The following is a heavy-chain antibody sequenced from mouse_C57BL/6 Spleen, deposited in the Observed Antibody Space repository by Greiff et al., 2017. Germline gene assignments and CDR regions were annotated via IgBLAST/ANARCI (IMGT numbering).Heavy chain of an antibody. CDR1: GFTFSSYA. J-gene: IGHJ1*03. CDR2: ISSGGDYI. Sequence: EVMLVESGEGLVKPGGSLKLSCAASGFTFSSYAMSWVRQTPEKRLEWVAYISSGGDYIYYADTVKGRFTISRDNARNTLYLQMSSLKSEDTAMYYCTRDGSNYVDWYFDVWGTGTTVTVSS. V-gene: IGHV5-9-1*02. D-gene: IGHD2-5*01. CDR3: TRDGSNYVDWYFDV.